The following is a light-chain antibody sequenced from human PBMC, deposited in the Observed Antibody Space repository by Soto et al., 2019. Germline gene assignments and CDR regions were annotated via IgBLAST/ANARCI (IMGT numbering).Light chain of an antibody. Sequence: QPVLTQPPSASGTPGQRVTISCSGSNSNIGSYTVNWYQQLPGTAPKLLIYINNQRPSGVPDRFSGSKSGTSASLAISGRQSEDEADYYCAAWDDSLNAWVVGGGTKLTVL. J-gene: IGLJ3*02. CDR3: AAWDDSLNAWV. CDR2: INN. V-gene: IGLV1-44*01. CDR1: NSNIGSYT.